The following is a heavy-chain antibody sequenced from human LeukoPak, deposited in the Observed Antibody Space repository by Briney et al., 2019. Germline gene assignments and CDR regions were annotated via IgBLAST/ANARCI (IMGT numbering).Heavy chain of an antibody. CDR2: IKSKTDGGTT. CDR1: GFTFSNAW. CDR3: TTNLAGAVTAVYPFDN. D-gene: IGHD2-21*02. V-gene: IGHV3-15*01. Sequence: GGSLRLSCVASGFTFSNAWMNWVHQAPGKGLEWVGRIKSKTDGGTTDYAAPVKGRITISRDDSTNTLHLQMNSLKTEDTAVYYCTTNLAGAVTAVYPFDNWGQGTLVTVSS. J-gene: IGHJ4*02.